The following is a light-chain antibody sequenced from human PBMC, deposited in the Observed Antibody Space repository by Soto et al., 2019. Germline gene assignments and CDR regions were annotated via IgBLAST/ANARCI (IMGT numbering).Light chain of an antibody. CDR2: DAS. CDR3: QQYNSMLS. V-gene: IGKV1-33*01. J-gene: IGKJ4*01. CDR1: HDVSRN. Sequence: DIQMTQSPSSLSASEGDRVTITCQSSHDVSRNLNWFQQKPGEAPQLLIYDASNLERGVPSRFSGSGSGTDFTLTISSLQPEDVATDYCQQYNSMLSVGGGTEVEIK.